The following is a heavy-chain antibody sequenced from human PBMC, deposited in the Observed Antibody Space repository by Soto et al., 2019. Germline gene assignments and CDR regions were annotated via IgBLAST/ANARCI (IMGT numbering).Heavy chain of an antibody. CDR2: IIGSGGST. CDR1: GFTFSSYA. Sequence: PGGSLRLSCAPSGFTFSSYAIGWVRQAPGTGMEWVSAIIGSGGSTYYADSVTGRFTISRDNSKNTLYLQMNSLGAEDAAVYYVAKDYYDFWRGYPGTYYFDYWGQGTLVTVSS. D-gene: IGHD3-3*01. V-gene: IGHV3-23*01. J-gene: IGHJ4*02. CDR3: AKDYYDFWRGYPGTYYFDY.